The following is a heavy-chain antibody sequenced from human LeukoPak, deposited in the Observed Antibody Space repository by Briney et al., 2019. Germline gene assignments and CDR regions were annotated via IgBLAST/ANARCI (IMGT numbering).Heavy chain of an antibody. CDR2: VHQSGST. CDR1: GYSISRGYH. CDR3: ARVDPRAAARDAFDI. J-gene: IGHJ3*02. V-gene: IGHV4-38-2*02. Sequence: PSETLSLTCTVSGYSISRGYHWGWVRQPPGKGLEWIGSVHQSGSTYYNPSLKSRLTISADTSKNQFSLKLDSVTAADTAVYYCARVDPRAAARDAFDIWGQGTMVTVSS. D-gene: IGHD6-13*01.